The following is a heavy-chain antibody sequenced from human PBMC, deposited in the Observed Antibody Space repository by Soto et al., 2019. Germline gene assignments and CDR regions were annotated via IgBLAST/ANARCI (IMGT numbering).Heavy chain of an antibody. Sequence: LKISCKGSGYSFTTYWIAWVRQMPGKGLECMGIIYPGDSDTRYSPSFQGQVTISADKSINTAYLQWSSLKASDSAIYYCARPFDTSGWYDHWGQGTLVTVSS. CDR3: ARPFDTSGWYDH. J-gene: IGHJ5*02. CDR1: GYSFTTYW. CDR2: IYPGDSDT. D-gene: IGHD6-19*01. V-gene: IGHV5-51*01.